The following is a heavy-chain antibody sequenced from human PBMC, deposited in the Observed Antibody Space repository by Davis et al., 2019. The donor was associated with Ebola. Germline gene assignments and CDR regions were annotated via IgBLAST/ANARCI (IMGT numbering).Heavy chain of an antibody. Sequence: MPSETLSLTCTVSGGSISSYYWNWIRQPPGKGLEWIGYIYYSGSTNYNPSLKRRVTISVDTSKNQFSPNLSSVTAADTAVYYCARALYSATYGMDVWGQGTTVTVSS. V-gene: IGHV4-59*01. CDR1: GGSISSYY. CDR3: ARALYSATYGMDV. J-gene: IGHJ6*02. CDR2: IYYSGST. D-gene: IGHD4-11*01.